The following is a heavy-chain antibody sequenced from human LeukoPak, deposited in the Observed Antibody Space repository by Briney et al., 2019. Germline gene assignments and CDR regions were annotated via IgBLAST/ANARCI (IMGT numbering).Heavy chain of an antibody. CDR3: AKDLAQLLWFGGDNFGGPFDY. CDR1: GFTFSNYA. CDR2: ISGGGGST. Sequence: PGGSLRLSCAASGFTFSNYAMTWVRQAPGKGLEWVSGISGGGGSTYYADSVKGRFTISRDNSKNTLYLQMNSLRAEDTAVYYCAKDLAQLLWFGGDNFGGPFDYWGQGTLVTVSS. D-gene: IGHD3-10*01. J-gene: IGHJ4*02. V-gene: IGHV3-23*01.